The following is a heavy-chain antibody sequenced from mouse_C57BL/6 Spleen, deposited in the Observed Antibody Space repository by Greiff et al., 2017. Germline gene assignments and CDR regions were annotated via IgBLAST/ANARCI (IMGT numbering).Heavy chain of an antibody. CDR1: GYTFTEYT. CDR2: FYPGSRSI. J-gene: IGHJ1*03. V-gene: IGHV1-62-2*01. CDR3: ARHEGRITTVVGGYFDV. Sequence: QVQLQQSGAELVKPGASVKLSCKASGYTFTEYTIHWVKQRSGQGLEWIGWFYPGSRSIKYNEKFKDKATLTADKSSSTVYMELSRLTSEDSAVYFCARHEGRITTVVGGYFDVWGTGTTVTVSS. D-gene: IGHD1-1*01.